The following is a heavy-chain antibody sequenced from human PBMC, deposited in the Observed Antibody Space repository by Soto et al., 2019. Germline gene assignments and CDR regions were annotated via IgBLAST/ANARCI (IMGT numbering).Heavy chain of an antibody. V-gene: IGHV1-46*03. CDR2: INPTGGRA. J-gene: IGHJ4*03. Sequence: QVQLVQSGGEVKKPGASVRVSCKASGYTFTNYYIHWVRQAPGQGLEWMGVINPTGGRASYAPKFQGRFSLTRDTSTSTAYMELSSLRSDDTAVYFCSRLTTMVREINDDPFDFWGQGTLVTVSS. CDR3: SRLTTMVREINDDPFDF. D-gene: IGHD3-10*01. CDR1: GYTFTNYY.